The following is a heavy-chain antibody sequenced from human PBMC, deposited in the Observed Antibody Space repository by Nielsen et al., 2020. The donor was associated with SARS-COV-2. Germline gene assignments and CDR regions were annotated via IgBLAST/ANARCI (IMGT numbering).Heavy chain of an antibody. D-gene: IGHD2/OR15-2a*01. CDR1: GFIFHDYV. CDR3: AKGVYGAMSPFDY. J-gene: IGHJ4*02. CDR2: VTWNSGNL. Sequence: GGSLRLSCAASGFIFHDYVMHWVRQAPGKGLEWVSGVTWNSGNLGYAASVRGRFTVSRDNANKVVYLQMNSLRPEDTALYYCAKGVYGAMSPFDYWGQGTLVTVSS. V-gene: IGHV3-9*01.